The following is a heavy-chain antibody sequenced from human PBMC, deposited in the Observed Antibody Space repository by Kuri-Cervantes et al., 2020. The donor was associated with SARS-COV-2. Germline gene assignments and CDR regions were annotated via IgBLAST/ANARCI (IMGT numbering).Heavy chain of an antibody. Sequence: GSLRLSCGVSGYSLSSGYYWGWIRQPPGRGLEWIGSIYHGGTTYYNPSLKSRVTISLDMSKNHVSLRLTSATAADTAVYYCGRVSWIQLWRRYSDSWGQGALVTVSS. CDR3: GRVSWIQLWRRYSDS. CDR2: IYHGGTT. CDR1: GYSLSSGYY. V-gene: IGHV4-38-2*01. D-gene: IGHD5-18*01. J-gene: IGHJ4*02.